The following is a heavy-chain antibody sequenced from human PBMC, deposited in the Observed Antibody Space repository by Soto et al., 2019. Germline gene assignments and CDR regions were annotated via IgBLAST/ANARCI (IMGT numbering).Heavy chain of an antibody. J-gene: IGHJ2*01. D-gene: IGHD6-19*01. Sequence: QEQLVQSGAEVKKPGASVKVSCRASGYTFSGYYLHWVRQAPGQGLEWMGWINPHSGGTNFAQNFEDRVTMTGATSINTASMELSGLRSDDTAAYFYARDRAFIPNSVAVTLHWFFDLGSRGTLVTVSS. V-gene: IGHV1-2*02. CDR2: INPHSGGT. CDR3: ARDRAFIPNSVAVTLHWFFDL. CDR1: GYTFSGYY.